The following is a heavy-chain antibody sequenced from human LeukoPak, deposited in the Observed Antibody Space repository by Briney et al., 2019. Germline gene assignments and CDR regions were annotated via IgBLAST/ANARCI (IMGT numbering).Heavy chain of an antibody. Sequence: PSETLSLTCAVYGGSFSGYYWSWIRQPPGKGLEWVSYISSSGTTIYYADSVKGRFTISRDNAKNSLYLQMNSLRAEDTAVYYCARVGVVVAATGNLWFDPWGQGTLVTVSS. CDR2: ISSSGTTI. J-gene: IGHJ5*02. CDR3: ARVGVVVAATGNLWFDP. V-gene: IGHV3-11*04. D-gene: IGHD2-15*01. CDR1: GGSFSGYY.